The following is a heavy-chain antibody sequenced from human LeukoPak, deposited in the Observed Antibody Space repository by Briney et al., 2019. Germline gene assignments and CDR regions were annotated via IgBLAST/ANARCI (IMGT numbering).Heavy chain of an antibody. J-gene: IGHJ6*03. V-gene: IGHV1-69*13. CDR2: IIPIFGTA. CDR3: ARNYRFGFGESRPQFRYYYYYMDV. Sequence: ASVKVSCKASGGTFSSYAISWVRQAPGQGLEWMGGIIPIFGTANYAQKFQGRATITADESTSTAYMELSSLRSEDTAVYYCARNYRFGFGESRPQFRYYYYYMDVWGKGTTVTISS. D-gene: IGHD3-10*01. CDR1: GGTFSSYA.